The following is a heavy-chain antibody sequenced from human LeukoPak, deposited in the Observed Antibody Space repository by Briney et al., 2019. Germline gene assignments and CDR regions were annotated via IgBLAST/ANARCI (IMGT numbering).Heavy chain of an antibody. D-gene: IGHD6-19*01. Sequence: SETLSLTCTVSGGSISSYYWSWIRQPPGKGLEWIGYIHYSGSTNYNPSLKSRVTISVDTPKNQFSLKLSSVTAADTAVYYCARRGDSSGWYLFDYWGQGTLATVSS. CDR1: GGSISSYY. J-gene: IGHJ4*02. V-gene: IGHV4-59*08. CDR2: IHYSGST. CDR3: ARRGDSSGWYLFDY.